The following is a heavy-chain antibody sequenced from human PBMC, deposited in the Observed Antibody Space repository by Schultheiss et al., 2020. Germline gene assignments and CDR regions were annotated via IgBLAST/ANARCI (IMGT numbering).Heavy chain of an antibody. J-gene: IGHJ4*02. CDR2: ISYDGSNK. D-gene: IGHD5-18*01. V-gene: IGHV3-30*04. Sequence: GGSLRLSCAASGFTFSSYAIHWVRQAPGKGLEWVAVISYDGSNKYYADSVKDRFTISRDNSKNTLYLQMNSLRAEDTAVYYCASRFVDTAMVNVVGSYYFDYWGQGTLVTVSS. CDR1: GFTFSSYA. CDR3: ASRFVDTAMVNVVGSYYFDY.